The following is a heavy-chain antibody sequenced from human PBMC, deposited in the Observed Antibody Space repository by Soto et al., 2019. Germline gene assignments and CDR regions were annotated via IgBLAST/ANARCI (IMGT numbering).Heavy chain of an antibody. Sequence: PGGSLRLSCAASGFTFSSYAMHWVRQAPGKGLEWVAVISYDGSNKYYADSVKGRFTISRDNSKNTLYLQMNSLRAEDTAVYYCVRVRRNTAKDAFDIWGQGTMVTVSS. CDR3: VRVRRNTAKDAFDI. J-gene: IGHJ3*02. V-gene: IGHV3-30-3*01. CDR1: GFTFSSYA. D-gene: IGHD5-18*01. CDR2: ISYDGSNK.